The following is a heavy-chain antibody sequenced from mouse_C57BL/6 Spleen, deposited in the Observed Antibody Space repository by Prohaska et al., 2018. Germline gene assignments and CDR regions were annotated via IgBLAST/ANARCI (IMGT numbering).Heavy chain of an antibody. CDR3: TDGNYRFAY. CDR1: GYTFTDYE. CDR2: IDPETGGT. D-gene: IGHD2-1*01. V-gene: IGHV1-15*01. J-gene: IGHJ3*01. Sequence: GAELVRPGASVTLSCKASGYTFTDYEMHWVKQTPVHGLEWIGAIDPETGGTAYNQKFKGKAILTADKSSSTAYMELRSLTSEDSAVYYCTDGNYRFAYWGQGTLVTVSA.